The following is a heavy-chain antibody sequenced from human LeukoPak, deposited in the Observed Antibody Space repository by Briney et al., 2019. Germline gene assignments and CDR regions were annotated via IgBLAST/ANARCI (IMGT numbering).Heavy chain of an antibody. V-gene: IGHV3-74*01. J-gene: IGHJ6*02. D-gene: IGHD3-16*01. CDR1: GNYW. CDR3: ARGGGLDV. Sequence: GGSLRLSCAASGNYWMHWVRQAPGKGLVWVSHINSDGSWTSYADSVKGRFTISKDNTKNTVYLQMNSLRAEDTAVYFCARGGGLDVWGQGATVTVSS. CDR2: INSDGSWT.